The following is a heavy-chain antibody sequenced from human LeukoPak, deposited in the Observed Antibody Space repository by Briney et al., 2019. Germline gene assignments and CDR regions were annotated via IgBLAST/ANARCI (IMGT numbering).Heavy chain of an antibody. CDR2: IYYSGST. Sequence: SETLSLTCTASGGSISSYYWIWIWQPPGKGLEWIGYIYYSGSTNYNPSLKSRVTISVDRSKNQFPLKLSSVTAADTAVYYCASLKWFGEFYVDYWGQGTLVTVSS. J-gene: IGHJ4*02. CDR1: GGSISSYY. CDR3: ASLKWFGEFYVDY. V-gene: IGHV4-59*12. D-gene: IGHD3-10*01.